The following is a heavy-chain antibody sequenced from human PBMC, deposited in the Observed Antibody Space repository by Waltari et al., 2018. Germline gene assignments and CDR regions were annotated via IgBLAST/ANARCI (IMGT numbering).Heavy chain of an antibody. CDR3: ARWNDFWSGYYTSDY. CDR2: IKQDGSEK. CDR1: GFTFSSYW. D-gene: IGHD3-3*01. J-gene: IGHJ4*02. V-gene: IGHV3-7*01. Sequence: EVQLVESGGGLVQPGGSLRLSCAASGFTFSSYWMSWVRQAPGKGLEWVANIKQDGSEKYYGDSVKGRFTSSRDNAKNSLYLQMNSLRAEDTAVYYCARWNDFWSGYYTSDYWGQGTLVTVSS.